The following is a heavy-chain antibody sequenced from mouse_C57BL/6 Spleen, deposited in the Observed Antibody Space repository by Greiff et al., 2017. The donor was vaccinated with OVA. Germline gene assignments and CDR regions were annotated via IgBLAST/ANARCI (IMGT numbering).Heavy chain of an antibody. CDR1: GYTFTSYW. V-gene: IGHV1-55*01. Sequence: VQLQQPGAELVKPGASVKMSCKASGYTFTSYWITWVKQRPGQGLEWIGDIYPGSGSTNYNEKFTSKATLTVDTSSSTAYMQLSSLTSEDSAVYYCARRITTVVATRFAYWGQGTLVTVSA. D-gene: IGHD1-1*01. CDR2: IYPGSGST. CDR3: ARRITTVVATRFAY. J-gene: IGHJ3*01.